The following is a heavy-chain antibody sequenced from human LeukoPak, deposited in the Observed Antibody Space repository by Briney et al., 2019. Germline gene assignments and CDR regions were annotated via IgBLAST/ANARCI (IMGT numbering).Heavy chain of an antibody. Sequence: GGSLRLSCAASGFTFSSYAMSWVRQAPGKGLEWVLAISGSGGSTYYADSVKGRFTISRDNSKNTLYLQMNSLRAEDTAVYYCAKDHGYCSGGSCSPYYFDYWGQGTLVTVSS. CDR3: AKDHGYCSGGSCSPYYFDY. J-gene: IGHJ4*02. CDR2: ISGSGGST. CDR1: GFTFSSYA. V-gene: IGHV3-23*01. D-gene: IGHD2-15*01.